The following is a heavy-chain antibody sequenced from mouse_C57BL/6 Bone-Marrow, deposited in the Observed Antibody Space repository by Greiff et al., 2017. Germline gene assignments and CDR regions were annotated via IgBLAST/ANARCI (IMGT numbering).Heavy chain of an antibody. CDR2: IDPSDSYT. J-gene: IGHJ4*01. Sequence: QVQLQQPGAELVKPGASVKLSCKASGYTFTSYWMQWVKQRPGQGLEWIGEIDPSDSYTNYNQKFKGKATLTVDTSSSTAYMQLSSLTSEDSAVYDCARKGLITTVVMDYWGQGTSVTVSS. CDR1: GYTFTSYW. CDR3: ARKGLITTVVMDY. D-gene: IGHD1-1*01. V-gene: IGHV1-50*01.